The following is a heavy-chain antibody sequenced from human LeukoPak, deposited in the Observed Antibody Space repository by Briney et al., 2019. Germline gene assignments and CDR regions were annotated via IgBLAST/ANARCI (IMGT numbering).Heavy chain of an antibody. D-gene: IGHD7-27*01. CDR1: GFSFSEYA. J-gene: IGHJ3*01. Sequence: PGGSLRLSCAASGFSFSEYAMNWGRQAPGKGLQWISYIDSTSRNIYYGDSVKGRFTVSRDNAKNSLHLQLNSLRDEDTALYYCAREDDAWGPNTFNVWGQGAMVTVSS. CDR3: AREDDAWGPNTFNV. CDR2: IDSTSRNI. V-gene: IGHV3-48*02.